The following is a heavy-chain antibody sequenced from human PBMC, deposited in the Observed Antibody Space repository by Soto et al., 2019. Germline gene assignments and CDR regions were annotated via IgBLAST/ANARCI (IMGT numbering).Heavy chain of an antibody. Sequence: PGGSLRLSCAASGFTFSSYSMNWVRQAPGKGLEWVSSISSSSSYIYYADSVKGRFTISRDNAKNSLYLQMNSLRAEDTAVYYCARDRGNGLLRFDYWGQGTLVTVSS. CDR2: ISSSSSYI. CDR3: ARDRGNGLLRFDY. J-gene: IGHJ4*02. V-gene: IGHV3-21*01. D-gene: IGHD2-15*01. CDR1: GFTFSSYS.